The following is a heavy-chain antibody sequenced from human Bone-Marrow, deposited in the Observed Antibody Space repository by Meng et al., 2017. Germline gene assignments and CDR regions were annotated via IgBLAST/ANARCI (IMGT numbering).Heavy chain of an antibody. CDR2: IWYDGSNK. J-gene: IGHJ6*02. D-gene: IGHD1-26*01. CDR3: ARENSGSYYYYGMDV. Sequence: GESLKISCAASGFTFSSYGMHWVRQAPGKGLEWVAVIWYDGSNKYYADSVKGRFTISRDNSKNTLYLQMNSLRAEDTAVYYCARENSGSYYYYGMDVWGQGTTVTVSS. V-gene: IGHV3-33*01. CDR1: GFTFSSYG.